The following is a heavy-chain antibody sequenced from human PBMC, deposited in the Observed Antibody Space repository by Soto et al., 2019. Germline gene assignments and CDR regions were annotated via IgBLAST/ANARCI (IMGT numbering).Heavy chain of an antibody. CDR3: AIDTGNSFDY. J-gene: IGHJ4*02. V-gene: IGHV1-18*01. Sequence: HVQLVQSGGELKKPGASVKVSCNTSGYTFNTYFITWVRQAPGQGLEWMGWISPHTGNTNYAEKFQGRVTMTADTITKTAYMELRNLRIDDTAVYYCAIDTGNSFDYWGQGTPVTVSS. CDR1: GYTFNTYF. CDR2: ISPHTGNT.